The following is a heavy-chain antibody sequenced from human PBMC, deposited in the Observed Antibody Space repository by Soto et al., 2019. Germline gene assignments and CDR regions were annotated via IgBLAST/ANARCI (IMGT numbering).Heavy chain of an antibody. CDR3: ATGFCGGECFRFDY. CDR1: GYTLTELS. CDR2: FDPEDGET. V-gene: IGHV1-24*01. D-gene: IGHD2-21*01. J-gene: IGHJ4*02. Sequence: ASVKVSCKVSGYTLTELSMHWVRQAPGKGLEWMGYFDPEDGETTYAQKFQGRVTMTKDTSTDTAYMELSSLRSEDTAVYYCATGFCGGECFRFDYWGQGTLVTVSS.